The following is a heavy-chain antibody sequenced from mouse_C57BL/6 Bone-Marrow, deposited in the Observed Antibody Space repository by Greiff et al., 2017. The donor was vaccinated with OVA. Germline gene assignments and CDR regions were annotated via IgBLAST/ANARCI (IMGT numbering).Heavy chain of an antibody. Sequence: VQLQQPGAELVKPGASVKLSCKASGYTFTSYWMHWVKQRPGQGLEWIGMIHPNSGSTNYNEKFKSKATLTVDKSSSTAYMQLSSLTSEDSAVYYCAPVYDSYAMDYWGQGTSVTVSS. J-gene: IGHJ4*01. CDR3: APVYDSYAMDY. CDR1: GYTFTSYW. CDR2: IHPNSGST. V-gene: IGHV1-64*01. D-gene: IGHD2-12*01.